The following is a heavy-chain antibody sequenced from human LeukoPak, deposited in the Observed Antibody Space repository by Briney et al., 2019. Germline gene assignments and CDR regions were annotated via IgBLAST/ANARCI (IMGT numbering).Heavy chain of an antibody. Sequence: GGSLRLSCAASGFTFSSYGMHWVRQAPGKGLEWVASIWYDGSNKYYADSVKGRFTISRDNSKNTLYLQMNSLRAEDTAVYYCARDTSSPTWRQGAMVTVSS. J-gene: IGHJ3*01. CDR2: IWYDGSNK. CDR3: ARDTSSPT. V-gene: IGHV3-33*01. D-gene: IGHD6-13*01. CDR1: GFTFSSYG.